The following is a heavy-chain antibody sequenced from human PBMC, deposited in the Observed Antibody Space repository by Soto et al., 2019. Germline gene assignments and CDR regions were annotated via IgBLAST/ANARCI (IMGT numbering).Heavy chain of an antibody. D-gene: IGHD3-10*01. J-gene: IGHJ6*02. CDR2: IYYSGST. Sequence: PSETLSLTCTVSGGSISSSSYYWGWIRQPPGKGLEWIGSIYYSGSTYYNPSLKSRVTISVDTSKNQFSLKLSSVTAADTAVYYCARLMVRGVPYGMDVWGQGTTVTVSS. V-gene: IGHV4-39*01. CDR3: ARLMVRGVPYGMDV. CDR1: GGSISSSSYY.